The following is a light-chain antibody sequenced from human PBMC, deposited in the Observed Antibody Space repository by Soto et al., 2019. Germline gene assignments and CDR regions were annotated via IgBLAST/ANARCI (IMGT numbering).Light chain of an antibody. CDR2: AAS. CDR1: QGISNY. Sequence: DIQMTQSPSSLSTSVGDRVTITCRASQGISNYLAWYQQKPGKVPKLLIYAASTLQSGVPSRFSGSGSGTDFTLTISSLQPEDVATYYCQQYDSYWTFGQGTKVDIK. CDR3: QQYDSYWT. J-gene: IGKJ1*01. V-gene: IGKV1-27*01.